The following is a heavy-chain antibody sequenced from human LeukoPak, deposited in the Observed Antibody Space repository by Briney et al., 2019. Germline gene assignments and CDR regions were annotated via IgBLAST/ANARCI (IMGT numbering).Heavy chain of an antibody. Sequence: AGGSLRLSCAASGFTFSSYGMHWVRQAPGKGLEWVAVIWYDGSNKYYADSVKGRFTISRDNSKNTLYLQMNSLRAEDTAVYYCARVLYSSSWYPARYYYYYGMDVWGQGTTVTVSS. V-gene: IGHV3-33*01. CDR3: ARVLYSSSWYPARYYYYYGMDV. CDR2: IWYDGSNK. J-gene: IGHJ6*02. CDR1: GFTFSSYG. D-gene: IGHD6-13*01.